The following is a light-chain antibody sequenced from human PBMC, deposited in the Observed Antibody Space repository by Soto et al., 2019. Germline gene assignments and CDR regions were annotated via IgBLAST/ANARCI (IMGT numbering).Light chain of an antibody. CDR1: QSLNRD. V-gene: IGKV3-15*01. CDR2: GAS. CDR3: QQYNNWPGT. J-gene: IGKJ1*01. Sequence: IVMTQSPATLSISPGERSTLSCRASQSLNRDLAWYQQKPGQSPRLLIFGASIRATGIPARFSGSWSGTEFTLTIGSLQSEDCALYYCQQYNNWPGTFGQGTKVDIK.